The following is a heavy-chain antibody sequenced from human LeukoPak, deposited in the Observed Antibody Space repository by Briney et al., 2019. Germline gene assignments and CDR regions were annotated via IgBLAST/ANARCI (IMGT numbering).Heavy chain of an antibody. V-gene: IGHV3-7*03. D-gene: IGHD3-3*01. Sequence: WESLRLSCTASGFTFSNFWMGWVRQAPGKGLEWVANIKQDETEKFYLGSVKGRFTISRDNAKNSLYLQMNSLRAEDTAVFYCARDQYDTWSRRGNFDSWGQGTLVIVSS. CDR3: ARDQYDTWSRRGNFDS. CDR2: IKQDETEK. CDR1: GFTFSNFW. J-gene: IGHJ4*02.